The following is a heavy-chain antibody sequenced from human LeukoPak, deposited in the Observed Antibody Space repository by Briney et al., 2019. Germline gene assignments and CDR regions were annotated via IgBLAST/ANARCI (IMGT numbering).Heavy chain of an antibody. V-gene: IGHV3-23*01. CDR1: GFTFSIYA. Sequence: SGGSLRLSCAASGFTFSIYAMTWVRQAPGKGLEWVSVISGSGDSTYYADSVKGRFTISRDNAKNSLYLQMNSLRAEDTAVYYCARDFSGSSGYPNFFDYWGQGTLVTVSS. D-gene: IGHD3-22*01. J-gene: IGHJ4*02. CDR2: ISGSGDST. CDR3: ARDFSGSSGYPNFFDY.